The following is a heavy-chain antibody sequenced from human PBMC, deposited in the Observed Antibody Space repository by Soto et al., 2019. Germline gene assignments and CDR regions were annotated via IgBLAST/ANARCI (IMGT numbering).Heavy chain of an antibody. CDR1: GYTFSSYG. CDR3: ARREHNFGPHDY. J-gene: IGHJ4*02. D-gene: IGHD1-1*01. CDR2: ISVHNGYT. Sequence: QVQLAQSGAEVKKPGASVTVSCKASGYTFSSYGISWVRQAPGQGLEWVGWISVHNGYTKYATKLQGRVTMTTDTSTSTAYMELRSLRSDDSAVYFCARREHNFGPHDYWGQGTLVTVTS. V-gene: IGHV1-18*01.